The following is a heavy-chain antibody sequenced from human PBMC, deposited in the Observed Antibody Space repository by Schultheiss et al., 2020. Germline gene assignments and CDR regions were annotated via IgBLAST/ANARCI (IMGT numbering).Heavy chain of an antibody. J-gene: IGHJ5*02. CDR1: GGSISSGDYY. D-gene: IGHD2-8*01. V-gene: IGHV4-30-4*01. Sequence: SETLSLTCTVSGGSISSGDYYWSWIRQPPGKGLEWIGYIYYSGSTYYNPSLKSRVTISVDTSKNQFSLKLSSVTAADTAVYYCARGLGYCTNGVCYYNWFDPWGKGTLVTVSS. CDR2: IYYSGST. CDR3: ARGLGYCTNGVCYYNWFDP.